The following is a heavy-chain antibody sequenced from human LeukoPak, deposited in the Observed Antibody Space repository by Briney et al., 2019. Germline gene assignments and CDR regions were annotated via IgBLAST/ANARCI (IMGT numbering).Heavy chain of an antibody. V-gene: IGHV3-23*01. CDR3: ARDGSGYFYYFYYCMDV. CDR2: LTASGDSA. J-gene: IGHJ6*03. D-gene: IGHD3-22*01. CDR1: GFTFRTYA. Sequence: PGGSLRPSCAASGFTFRTYAMTWVRQAPGKGLEWVSVLTASGDSAYYADSVKGRFTISRDNSKNTLYLQMNSLRAEDAAIYYCARDGSGYFYYFYYCMDVWGRGTTVTVSS.